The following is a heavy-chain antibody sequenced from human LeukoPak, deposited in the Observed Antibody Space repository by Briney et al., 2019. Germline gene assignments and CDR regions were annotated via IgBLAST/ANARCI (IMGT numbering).Heavy chain of an antibody. D-gene: IGHD1-26*01. CDR3: ARDKAIVVGATMDYYYYMDV. J-gene: IGHJ6*03. Sequence: PGRSLRLSCAASGFTFSSYAMHWVRQAPGKGLEWVAVISYDGSNKYFPDSVKGRFTISRDNSKNTLYLQMNSLRAEDTAVYYCARDKAIVVGATMDYYYYMDVWGKGTTVTVSS. V-gene: IGHV3-30*04. CDR1: GFTFSSYA. CDR2: ISYDGSNK.